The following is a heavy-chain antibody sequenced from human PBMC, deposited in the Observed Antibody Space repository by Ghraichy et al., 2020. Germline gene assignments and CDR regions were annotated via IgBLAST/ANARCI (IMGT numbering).Heavy chain of an antibody. D-gene: IGHD3-10*01. Sequence: GGSLRLSCAASGFIFSNYWMHWVRQAPGTGPVWVSHINSDESDISYAGSVKGRFTISRDNAKNTLYLQMNSLRAEDTAVYYCARTASGAFDSWGQGTLVTVSS. CDR1: GFIFSNYW. CDR2: INSDESDI. V-gene: IGHV3-74*01. CDR3: ARTASGAFDS. J-gene: IGHJ4*02.